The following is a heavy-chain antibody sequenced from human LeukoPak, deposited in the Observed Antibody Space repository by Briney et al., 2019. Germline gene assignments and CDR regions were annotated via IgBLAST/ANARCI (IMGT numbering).Heavy chain of an antibody. Sequence: SVKVSCKASGGTFSSYAISWVRQAPGQGLEWMGGIIPIFGTANYAQKFQGRVTITTDESTSTAYMELSSLRSEDTAAYYCARVRITMVRGVISAYYYYMDVWGKGTTVTVSS. V-gene: IGHV1-69*05. J-gene: IGHJ6*03. CDR1: GGTFSSYA. D-gene: IGHD3-10*01. CDR2: IIPIFGTA. CDR3: ARVRITMVRGVISAYYYYMDV.